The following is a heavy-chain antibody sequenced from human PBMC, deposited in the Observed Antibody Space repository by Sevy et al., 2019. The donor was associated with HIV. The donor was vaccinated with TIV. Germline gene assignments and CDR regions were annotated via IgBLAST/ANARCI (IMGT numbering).Heavy chain of an antibody. CDR1: GGTFSSYA. CDR2: IIPIFGTA. CDR3: ARDVHDYSNYYYYYGMDV. Sequence: ASVKVSCKASGGTFSSYAISWVRQAPGQGLEWMGGIIPIFGTANYAQKFQGRVTITADESTGTAYMELSSLRSEDTAVYYCARDVHDYSNYYYYYGMDVWGQGTTVTVSS. D-gene: IGHD4-4*01. J-gene: IGHJ6*02. V-gene: IGHV1-69*13.